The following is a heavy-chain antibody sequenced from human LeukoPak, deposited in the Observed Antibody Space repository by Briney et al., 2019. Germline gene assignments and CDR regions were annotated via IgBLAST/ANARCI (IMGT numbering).Heavy chain of an antibody. CDR1: GYTFTGYY. Sequence: ASVKVSCKASGYTFTGYYMHWVRQAPGQGLEWMGWINPNSGGTNYAQKLQGRVTMTTDTSTSTAYMELRSLRSDDTAVYYCARDNLVQLWPHDYWGQGTLVTVSS. CDR2: INPNSGGT. J-gene: IGHJ4*02. CDR3: ARDNLVQLWPHDY. D-gene: IGHD5-18*01. V-gene: IGHV1-2*02.